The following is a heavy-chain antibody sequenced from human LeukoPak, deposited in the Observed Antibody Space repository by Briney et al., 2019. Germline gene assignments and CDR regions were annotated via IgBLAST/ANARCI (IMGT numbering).Heavy chain of an antibody. D-gene: IGHD6-13*01. CDR3: ARRPPNHSSRSDDAFDI. Sequence: GESLRLSCAASGFTFSSYSMNWVRQAPGKGLEWVSSISSSSSYIYYADSVKGRFTISRDNAKNSLYLQMNSLRAEDTAVYYCARRPPNHSSRSDDAFDIRGQGTMVTVSS. CDR2: ISSSSSYI. J-gene: IGHJ3*02. CDR1: GFTFSSYS. V-gene: IGHV3-21*01.